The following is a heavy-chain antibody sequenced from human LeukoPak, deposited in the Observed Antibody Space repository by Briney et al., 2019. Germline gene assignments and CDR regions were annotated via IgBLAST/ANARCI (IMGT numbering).Heavy chain of an antibody. Sequence: SETLSLTCAVYGVSFSGYYWSWIRQPPGKGLEWIGEINHSGSTNYNPSLKSRVTISVDTSKNQFSLKLSAVTAADTAVYYCARGYIVATIGGIDYWGQGTLVTVSS. D-gene: IGHD5-12*01. J-gene: IGHJ4*02. CDR3: ARGYIVATIGGIDY. CDR1: GVSFSGYY. CDR2: INHSGST. V-gene: IGHV4-34*01.